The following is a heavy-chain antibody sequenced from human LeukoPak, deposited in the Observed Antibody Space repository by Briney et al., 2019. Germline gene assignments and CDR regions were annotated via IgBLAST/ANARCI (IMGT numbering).Heavy chain of an antibody. CDR1: GFTFDDYA. Sequence: GRSLRLSCVASGFTFDDYAMHWVRQAPGKGLEWVSGISWNSGSIGYADSVKGRFTISRDNAKNSLYLQMNSLRAEDTAVYYCAREREGPYYDILTGCDYWGQGTLVTVSS. V-gene: IGHV3-9*01. J-gene: IGHJ4*02. D-gene: IGHD3-9*01. CDR3: AREREGPYYDILTGCDY. CDR2: ISWNSGSI.